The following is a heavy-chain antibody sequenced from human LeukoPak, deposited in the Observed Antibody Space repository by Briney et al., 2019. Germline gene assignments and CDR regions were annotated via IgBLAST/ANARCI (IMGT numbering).Heavy chain of an antibody. J-gene: IGHJ4*02. CDR3: AAPIYDSSGYPFDY. V-gene: IGHV3-30-3*01. CDR2: ISYDGSNK. CDR1: GFTFSSYA. Sequence: HSGGSLRLSCAASGFTFSSYAMHWVRQAPGKGLEWVAVISYDGSNKYYADSVKGRFTISRDNSKNTLYLQMNSLRAEDTAVYYCAAPIYDSSGYPFDYWGQGTLVTVSS. D-gene: IGHD3-22*01.